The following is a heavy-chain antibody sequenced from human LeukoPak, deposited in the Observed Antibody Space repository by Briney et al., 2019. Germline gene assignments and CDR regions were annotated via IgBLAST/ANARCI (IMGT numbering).Heavy chain of an antibody. CDR2: IYYSGST. J-gene: IGHJ3*02. CDR1: GGSISSYY. Sequence: SETLSLTCTVSGGSISSYYWSWIRQPPGKGLEWIGYIYYSGSTNYNPSLKSRVTISVDTSKNQFSLKLSSVTAADTAVYYCARARAAAGPSDAFDIWGQGTMVTVSS. D-gene: IGHD6-13*01. CDR3: ARARAAAGPSDAFDI. V-gene: IGHV4-59*01.